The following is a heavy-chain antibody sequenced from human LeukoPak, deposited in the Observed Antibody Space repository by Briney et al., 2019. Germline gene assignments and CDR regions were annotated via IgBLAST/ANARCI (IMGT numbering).Heavy chain of an antibody. V-gene: IGHV1-18*01. CDR3: ARDEYYYYDSSGYYSGAAFDI. J-gene: IGHJ3*02. CDR2: ISAYNGNT. Sequence: GASVKVSCKASGYTFTSYGISWVRQAPGQGLEWMGWISAYNGNTNYAQKLQGRVTMTTDTSTSTAYMELRSLRSDDTAVYYCARDEYYYYDSSGYYSGAAFDIWGQGTMVTVSS. D-gene: IGHD3-22*01. CDR1: GYTFTSYG.